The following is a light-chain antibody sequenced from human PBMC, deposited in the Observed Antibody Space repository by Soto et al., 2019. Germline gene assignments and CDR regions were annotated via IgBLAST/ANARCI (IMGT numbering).Light chain of an antibody. J-gene: IGKJ3*01. Sequence: EIVWTQSPGTLSLSPGERATLSCRASESVSSSYLAWYQQKPGQAPRLLIYGASSRATGIPDRFSGSGSGTDFTLTISRLEPEDFAVYYCQQYGSSPRNTFGPGTKVDIK. CDR3: QQYGSSPRNT. V-gene: IGKV3-20*01. CDR2: GAS. CDR1: ESVSSSY.